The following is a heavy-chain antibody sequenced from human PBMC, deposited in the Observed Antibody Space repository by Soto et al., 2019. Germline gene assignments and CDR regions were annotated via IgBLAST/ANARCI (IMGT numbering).Heavy chain of an antibody. J-gene: IGHJ6*01. V-gene: IGHV4-31*03. D-gene: IGHD1-26*01. Sequence: SVSLTCTVCGGCIISEGYNGSCIRQHPGKGLEWIGYIYYSGRTYYNPSLKSRVTISVDTSKNQFSLKLSSVTAADTAVYYCARQNGGPTSAYYYYYGMDVCGPRTTVIVSS. CDR3: ARQNGGPTSAYYYYYGMDV. CDR1: GGCIISEGYN. CDR2: IYYSGRT.